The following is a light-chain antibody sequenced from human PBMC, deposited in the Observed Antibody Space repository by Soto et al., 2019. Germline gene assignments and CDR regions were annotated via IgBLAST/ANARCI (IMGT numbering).Light chain of an antibody. CDR2: AAS. Sequence: ESVLTQSPGTLSLSPGERATLSSRASQSVSSIFLAWYQQKPGQAPRLLIYAASSRATGVPDRFSGSGSGTDFTLTISRLEPEDFAVYYCQQYDDSPLYTFGQGTKVDIK. V-gene: IGKV3-20*01. CDR3: QQYDDSPLYT. CDR1: QSVSSIF. J-gene: IGKJ2*01.